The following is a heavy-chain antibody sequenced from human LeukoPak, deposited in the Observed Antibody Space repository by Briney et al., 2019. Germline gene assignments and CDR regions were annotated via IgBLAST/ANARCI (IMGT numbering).Heavy chain of an antibody. V-gene: IGHV1-2*02. CDR1: GYTFTGYY. J-gene: IGHJ4*02. CDR3: ARDVGKDSGYDWMSVVY. CDR2: INPNRGGT. Sequence: GASVKVSCKASGYTFTGYYMHWVRQAPGQGLEWMGWINPNRGGTNYAQKFQGRVTMTRDTSISTAYMELSRLRSDDTAVYYCARDVGKDSGYDWMSVVYWGQGTLVTVSS. D-gene: IGHD5-12*01.